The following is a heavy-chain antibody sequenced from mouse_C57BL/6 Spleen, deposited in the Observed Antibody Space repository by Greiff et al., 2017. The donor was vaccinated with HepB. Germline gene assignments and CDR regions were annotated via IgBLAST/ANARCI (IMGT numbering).Heavy chain of an antibody. J-gene: IGHJ4*01. Sequence: VQLQQPGAELVRPGTSVKLSCKASGYTFTSYWMHWVKQRPGQGLEWIGVIDPSDSYTNYNQKFKGKATLTVDTSSSTAYMQLSSLTSEDSAVYYCAREGDDYDEGAYYAMDYWGQGTSVTVSS. CDR2: IDPSDSYT. CDR3: AREGDDYDEGAYYAMDY. V-gene: IGHV1-59*01. D-gene: IGHD2-4*01. CDR1: GYTFTSYW.